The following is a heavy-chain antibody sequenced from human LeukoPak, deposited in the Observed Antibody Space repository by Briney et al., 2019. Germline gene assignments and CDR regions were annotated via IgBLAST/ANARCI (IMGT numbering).Heavy chain of an antibody. CDR1: GFTFSDYY. CDR2: ISSSGSTI. CDR3: ARGQVTMIVVELAFDI. Sequence: PGGSLRLSCAASGFTFSDYYMSWIRQAPGKGLEWVSYISSSGSTIYYADSVKGRFTISRDNAKNSLYLQMNSLRAEDTAVYYCARGQVTMIVVELAFDIWGQGTMVTVSS. J-gene: IGHJ3*02. V-gene: IGHV3-11*01. D-gene: IGHD3-22*01.